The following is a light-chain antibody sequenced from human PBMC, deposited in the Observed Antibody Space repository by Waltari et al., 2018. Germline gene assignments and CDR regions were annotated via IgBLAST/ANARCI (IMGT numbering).Light chain of an antibody. J-gene: IGKJ4*01. CDR3: QQYYSTPPS. CDR2: WAS. V-gene: IGKV4-1*01. CDR1: TSILYSSNNKNY. Sequence: DIVMTQSPDSLAVSLGERATIHCKSSTSILYSSNNKNYLAWYQRKPGQPPKLLIYWASTRESGVPDRFSGSGSGTDFTLTISSLQAEDVAVYYCQQYYSTPPSFGGGTKVEIK.